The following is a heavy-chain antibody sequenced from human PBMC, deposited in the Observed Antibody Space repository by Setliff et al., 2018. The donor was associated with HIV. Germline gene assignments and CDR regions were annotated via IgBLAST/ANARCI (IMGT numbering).Heavy chain of an antibody. J-gene: IGHJ4*02. CDR3: AAWGPRYSYAPYFFDS. CDR2: IYYSGST. CDR1: GGSISSSSYY. D-gene: IGHD5-18*01. Sequence: SETLSLTCTVSGGSISSSSYYWGWIRQPPGKGLEWIGTIYYSGSTYSNPSLKSRVTISVDASRNQFSLRLSSVTAADTAVYYCAAWGPRYSYAPYFFDSWGQGTLVTVSS. V-gene: IGHV4-39*07.